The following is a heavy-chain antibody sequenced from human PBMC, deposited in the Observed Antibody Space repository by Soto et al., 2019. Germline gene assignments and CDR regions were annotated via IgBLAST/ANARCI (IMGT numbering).Heavy chain of an antibody. CDR2: INHFGSP. CDR1: NGSFMGYY. D-gene: IGHD3-3*01. CDR3: ASLNGGRFLDKGDY. J-gene: IGHJ4*02. V-gene: IGHV4-34*01. Sequence: QVQLHQWGAGLLKPSETLSLTCGVYNGSFMGYYWTWVRQPPGKGLEWIGEINHFGSPNYNPSLKSRVALSIDTSRQQFSLSLRSLTAADTAVYYCASLNGGRFLDKGDYWGQGILVTVSS.